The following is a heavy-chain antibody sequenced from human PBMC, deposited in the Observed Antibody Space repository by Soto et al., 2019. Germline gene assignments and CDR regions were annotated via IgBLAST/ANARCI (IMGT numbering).Heavy chain of an antibody. CDR2: IYPGDSDT. CDR1: GYSFTSYW. CDR3: ARIYPNYDFWSAQGDSAYFQH. V-gene: IGHV5-51*01. Sequence: GESLKISCKGSGYSFTSYWIGWVRQMPGKGLEWMGIIYPGDSDTRYSPSFQGQVTISADKSISTAYLQLSSLKASDTAMYYCARIYPNYDFWSAQGDSAYFQHWGQGTLVTVSS. D-gene: IGHD3-3*01. J-gene: IGHJ1*01.